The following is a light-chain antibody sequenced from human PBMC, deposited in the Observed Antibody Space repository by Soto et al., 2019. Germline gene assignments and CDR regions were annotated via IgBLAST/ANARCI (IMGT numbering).Light chain of an antibody. J-gene: IGLJ2*01. CDR2: DVS. Sequence: QSVLTQPASVSGSPGQSITISCTGTSSDVGGYNYVSWYQQHPGKAPKLMIYDVSNRPSGVSNRFSGSKSGNTASLTLSGLQAEDEADYYCCSYTSSSSPVVFGGGTQLTVL. V-gene: IGLV2-14*03. CDR1: SSDVGGYNY. CDR3: CSYTSSSSPVV.